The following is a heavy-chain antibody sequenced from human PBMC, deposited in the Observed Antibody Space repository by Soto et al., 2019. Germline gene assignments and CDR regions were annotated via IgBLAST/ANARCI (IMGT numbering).Heavy chain of an antibody. CDR1: GDSIXSNRAA. V-gene: IGHV6-1*01. Sequence: SQTLSLTCAISGDSIXSNRAAWNWFKQSPSRGLEWLGRTYYRSKWYNDYAVSVKSRITINPDTSKNQFSLQLNSVTPEDTAVYYCATEYNTGWHYWGQGMLVTVSS. CDR3: ATEYNTGWHY. CDR2: TYYRSKWYN. D-gene: IGHD6-19*01. J-gene: IGHJ4*02.